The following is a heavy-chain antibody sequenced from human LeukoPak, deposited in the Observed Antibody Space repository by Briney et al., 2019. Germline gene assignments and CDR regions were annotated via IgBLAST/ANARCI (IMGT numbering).Heavy chain of an antibody. Sequence: GASVKVSCKASGGTFSSYAISWVRQAPGQGLEWMGGIIPIFGTANYAQKFQGRVTITADKSTSTAYMELSRLRSDDTAVYYCARDDPHYGDYSDWGQGTLVTVSS. D-gene: IGHD4-17*01. CDR3: ARDDPHYGDYSD. V-gene: IGHV1-69*06. CDR1: GGTFSSYA. CDR2: IIPIFGTA. J-gene: IGHJ4*02.